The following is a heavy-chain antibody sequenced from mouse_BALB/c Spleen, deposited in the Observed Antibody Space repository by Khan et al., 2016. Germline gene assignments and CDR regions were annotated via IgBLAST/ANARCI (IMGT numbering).Heavy chain of an antibody. CDR1: GYSFTSYT. V-gene: IGHV1-4*01. D-gene: IGHD1-1*01. Sequence: QVQLQQPGAELARPGASVKMSCKASGYSFTSYTMHWVKQRPGQGLEWLGFINPSSSYTNYNQNFKDKATLTADKSSSTAYMQLSSLTSEDSAVYCCARYSTTVVAPLDYWGQGTTRTVSS. CDR2: INPSSSYT. J-gene: IGHJ2*01. CDR3: ARYSTTVVAPLDY.